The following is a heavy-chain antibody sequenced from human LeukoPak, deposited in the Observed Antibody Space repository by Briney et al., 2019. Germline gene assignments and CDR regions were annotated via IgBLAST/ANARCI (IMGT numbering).Heavy chain of an antibody. CDR1: GGSFSGYY. CDR2: INHSGST. D-gene: IGHD3-10*01. Sequence: SETLSLTCAVYGGSFSGYYWSWIRQPPGKGLEWIGEINHSGSTSYNPSLKSRVTISVDTSKNQFSLKLSSVTAADTAVYYCARRKRLLNYYGPVGFDYWGQGTLVTVSS. V-gene: IGHV4-34*01. J-gene: IGHJ4*02. CDR3: ARRKRLLNYYGPVGFDY.